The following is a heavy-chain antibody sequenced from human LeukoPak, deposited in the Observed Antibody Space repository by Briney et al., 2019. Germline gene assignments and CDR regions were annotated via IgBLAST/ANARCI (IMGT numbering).Heavy chain of an antibody. CDR2: FSGNSDNT. J-gene: IGHJ4*02. Sequence: GGTLRLSCAASGFTFSSYAMSWVRQAPGTGLEWVSTFSGNSDNTYYADSVKGRFTISRDNSKNTMYLQMNSLRAEDTAVYYCAKRGKYYFDYWGQGTLVTVSS. D-gene: IGHD3-10*01. CDR3: AKRGKYYFDY. V-gene: IGHV3-23*01. CDR1: GFTFSSYA.